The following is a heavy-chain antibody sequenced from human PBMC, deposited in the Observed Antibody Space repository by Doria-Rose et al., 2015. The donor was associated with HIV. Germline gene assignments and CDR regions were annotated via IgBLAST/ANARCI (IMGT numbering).Heavy chain of an antibody. Sequence: NCTVSGDSISSSGFYWNWIRHLPGKGLEWIGYIYYSGSAYYNPSLKSRLTISVDTSKNQFSRALRSVTAADTAVYYCARGGGYDPGLYWGQGNLVTVSS. CDR1: GDSISSSGFY. D-gene: IGHD5-12*01. CDR2: IYYSGSA. J-gene: IGHJ4*02. V-gene: IGHV4-31*03. CDR3: ARGGGYDPGLY.